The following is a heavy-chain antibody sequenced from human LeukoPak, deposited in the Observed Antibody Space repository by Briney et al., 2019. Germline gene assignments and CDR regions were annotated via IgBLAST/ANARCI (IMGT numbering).Heavy chain of an antibody. Sequence: GASVKVSCKASGYTFTSYGISWVRQAPGQGLEWMGGIIPIFGTANYAQKFQGRVTITADESTSTAYMELSSLRSEDTAVYYCARDRENLVSPAAATDWGQGTLVTVSS. D-gene: IGHD6-13*01. CDR3: ARDRENLVSPAAATD. CDR1: GYTFTSYG. J-gene: IGHJ4*02. V-gene: IGHV1-69*13. CDR2: IIPIFGTA.